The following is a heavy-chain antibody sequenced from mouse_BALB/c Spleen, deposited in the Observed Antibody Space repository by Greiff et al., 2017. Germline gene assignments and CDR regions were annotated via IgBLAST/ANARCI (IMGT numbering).Heavy chain of an antibody. CDR1: GFTFSDYY. CDR3: ARAPHYYGSSYVSY. CDR2: ISDGGSYT. J-gene: IGHJ3*01. V-gene: IGHV5-4*02. D-gene: IGHD1-1*01. Sequence: EVQRVESGGGLVKPGGSLKLSCAASGFTFSDYYMYWVRQTPEKRLEWVATISDGGSYTYYPDSVKGRFTISRDNAKNNLYLQMSSLKSEDTAMYYCARAPHYYGSSYVSYWGQGTLVTVSA.